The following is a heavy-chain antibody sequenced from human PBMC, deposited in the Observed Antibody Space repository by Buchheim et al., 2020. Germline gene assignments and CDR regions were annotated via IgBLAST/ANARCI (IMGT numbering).Heavy chain of an antibody. J-gene: IGHJ4*02. D-gene: IGHD3-10*01. CDR3: AKLGGYGSGTYFGDY. CDR1: GFTFSDYG. CDR2: ISHDGSKK. V-gene: IGHV3-30*18. Sequence: QVQLVESGGGVVQPGRSLRLSCATSGFTFSDYGIHWVRQAPGKGLVWAAVISHDGSKKYYADSVKGRFTISRDNSKNTLYLQMNSLRPEDTAVYHCAKLGGYGSGTYFGDYWGQGTL.